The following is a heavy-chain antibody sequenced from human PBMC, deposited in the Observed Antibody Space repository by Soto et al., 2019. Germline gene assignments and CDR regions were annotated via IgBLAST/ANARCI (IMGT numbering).Heavy chain of an antibody. Sequence: SETLSLTCAVSGGSISSCGYSWSWIRQPPGKGLEWIGYIYHSGSTYYNPSLKSRVTISVDRSKNQFSLKLSSVTAADTAVYYCARTPDIWGQGKMVTVSS. V-gene: IGHV4-30-2*01. CDR2: IYHSGST. CDR1: GGSISSCGYS. J-gene: IGHJ3*02. CDR3: ARTPDI.